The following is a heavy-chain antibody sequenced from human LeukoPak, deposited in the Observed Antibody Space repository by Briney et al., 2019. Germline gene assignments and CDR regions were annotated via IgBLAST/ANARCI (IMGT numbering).Heavy chain of an antibody. D-gene: IGHD3-10*01. CDR1: GLTFGNYG. V-gene: IGHV3-23*01. CDR3: ARDIGMVRGVIITNHFDY. Sequence: GGSLRLSCVASGLTFGNYGMNWVRQAPGKGLEWVSSIGGGGYTTYYADSVRGRFTISRDNAKSSLYLQMNSLRAEDTAVYYCARDIGMVRGVIITNHFDYWGQGTPVTVSS. J-gene: IGHJ4*02. CDR2: IGGGGYTT.